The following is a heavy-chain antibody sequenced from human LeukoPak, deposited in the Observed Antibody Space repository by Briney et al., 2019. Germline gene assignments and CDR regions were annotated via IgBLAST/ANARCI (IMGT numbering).Heavy chain of an antibody. CDR1: GGSISSSSYY. V-gene: IGHV4-39*01. Sequence: PSETLSLTCTVSGGSISSSSYYWGWTRQPPGKGLEWIGSINYSGTTYYNPSLKSRVIISVDTSKNQLSLKLNSVTAADTAVYYCARLPIVVVPASGFDYWGQGTLVTVSS. CDR3: ARLPIVVVPASGFDY. CDR2: INYSGTT. D-gene: IGHD2-2*01. J-gene: IGHJ4*02.